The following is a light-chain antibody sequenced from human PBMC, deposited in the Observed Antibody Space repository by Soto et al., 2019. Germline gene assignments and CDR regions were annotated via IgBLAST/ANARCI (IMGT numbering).Light chain of an antibody. V-gene: IGKV3-20*01. CDR3: QQYGSSPFT. J-gene: IGKJ3*01. CDR1: QSVSSSY. CDR2: GAS. Sequence: EIVLTQSPGTLSLSPGERATLSCRASQSVSSSYLAWYQQKPGQAPRLLIYGASSRATGIPDRFSGSGSGTDFNLTISVLEPEDFALYYCQQYGSSPFTFGPGTNVDIK.